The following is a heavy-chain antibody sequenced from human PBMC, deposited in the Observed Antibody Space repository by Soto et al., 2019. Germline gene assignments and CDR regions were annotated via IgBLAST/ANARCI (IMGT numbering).Heavy chain of an antibody. CDR2: ISTTSTYI. Sequence: EVQLVESGGGLVKPGGSLRLSCAASGFTFSTYSMHWVRQAPGKGLEWVSSISTTSTYIYYADSVKGRFTISRDNAKVSVLLQMNSLRAEDTAVYYCARDFKYDIWATHYGMDVWGQGTTVTVCS. J-gene: IGHJ6*02. D-gene: IGHD3-9*01. CDR3: ARDFKYDIWATHYGMDV. V-gene: IGHV3-21*02. CDR1: GFTFSTYS.